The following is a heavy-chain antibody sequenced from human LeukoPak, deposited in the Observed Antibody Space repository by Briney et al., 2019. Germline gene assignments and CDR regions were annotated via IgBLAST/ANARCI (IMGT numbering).Heavy chain of an antibody. CDR2: IKQDGSEK. CDR3: AKASYGDYTFDY. Sequence: GGSLRLSCAASGFTFSSYWMSWVRQAPGMGLEWVANIKQDGSEKYYVDSVKGRFTISRDNAKNLLYLQMNSLRAEDTAVYYCAKASYGDYTFDYWGQGTLVTVSS. CDR1: GFTFSSYW. D-gene: IGHD4-17*01. J-gene: IGHJ4*02. V-gene: IGHV3-7*03.